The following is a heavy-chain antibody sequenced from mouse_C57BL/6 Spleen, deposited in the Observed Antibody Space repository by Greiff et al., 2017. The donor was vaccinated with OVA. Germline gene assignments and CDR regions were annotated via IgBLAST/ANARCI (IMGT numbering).Heavy chain of an antibody. CDR3: ALYDYDY. CDR2: IDPSDSYT. Sequence: VKLQQPGAELVKPGASVKLSCKASGYTFTSYWMQWVKQRPGQGLEWIGEIDPSDSYTNYNQKFKGKATLTVDTSSSTAYMQLSSLTSEDSAVYYCALYDYDYWGQGTTLTVSS. J-gene: IGHJ2*01. V-gene: IGHV1-50*01. D-gene: IGHD2-4*01. CDR1: GYTFTSYW.